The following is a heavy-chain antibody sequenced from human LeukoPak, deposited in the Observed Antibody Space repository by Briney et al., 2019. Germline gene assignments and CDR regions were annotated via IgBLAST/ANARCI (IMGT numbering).Heavy chain of an antibody. D-gene: IGHD4-17*01. CDR2: IYHSGST. V-gene: IGHV4-4*02. CDR1: GFTFSTYEI. J-gene: IGHJ4*02. CDR3: ARRPYGDYGAIAY. Sequence: PGGSLRLSCAASGFTFSTYEINWVRQPPGKGLEWIGEIYHSGSTNYNPSLKSRVTISVDKSKNQFSLKLSSVTAADTAVYYCARRPYGDYGAIAYWGQGTLVTVSS.